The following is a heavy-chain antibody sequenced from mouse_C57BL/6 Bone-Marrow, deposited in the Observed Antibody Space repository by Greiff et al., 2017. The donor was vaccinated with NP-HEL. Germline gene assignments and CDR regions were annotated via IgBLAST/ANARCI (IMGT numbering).Heavy chain of an antibody. V-gene: IGHV1-69*01. CDR3: ARDGNYPFYYAMDY. J-gene: IGHJ4*01. D-gene: IGHD2-1*01. CDR2: IDPSDSYT. Sequence: QVQLQQPGAELVMPGASVKLSCKASGYTFTSYWMHWVKQRPGQGLEWIGEIDPSDSYTNYHQKFKGKSTLTVDQSSSTAYMQLSSLTSEDSAVYYCARDGNYPFYYAMDYWGQGTSVTVSS. CDR1: GYTFTSYW.